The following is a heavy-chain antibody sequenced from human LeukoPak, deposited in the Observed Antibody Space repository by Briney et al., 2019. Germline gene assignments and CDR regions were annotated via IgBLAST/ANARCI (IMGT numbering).Heavy chain of an antibody. CDR3: AKRDDNAGNLVDL. D-gene: IGHD2-15*01. V-gene: IGHV4-39*02. J-gene: IGHJ4*02. Sequence: PSETLSLTCTVSGGSIRSGSHYWAWIRQPPGKGLEWIGSIYYSGSTYYNRSLENRVTISIDTSQNHLSLKLSSLSAADTSVYYCAKRDDNAGNLVDLWGQGTLVTVS. CDR2: IYYSGST. CDR1: GGSIRSGSHY.